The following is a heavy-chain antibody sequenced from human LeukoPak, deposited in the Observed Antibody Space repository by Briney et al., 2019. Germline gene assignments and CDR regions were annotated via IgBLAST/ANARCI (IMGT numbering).Heavy chain of an antibody. V-gene: IGHV5-51*01. Sequence: KPGESLQISCKGSGSSFTNYWIGWVRQLPGKALNGLGTTIPVNSETRYSPSFQGQVTISADKSISTAYLQWSSLKASDIAMYYCARFGYCSSTSCYKEDYYYGMDVWGQGTTVTVS. CDR2: TIPVNSET. D-gene: IGHD2-2*02. J-gene: IGHJ6*02. CDR1: GSSFTNYW. CDR3: ARFGYCSSTSCYKEDYYYGMDV.